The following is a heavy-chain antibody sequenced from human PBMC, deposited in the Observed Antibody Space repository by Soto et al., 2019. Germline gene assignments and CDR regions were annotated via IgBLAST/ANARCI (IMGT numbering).Heavy chain of an antibody. V-gene: IGHV5-51*01. CDR2: IYPGDSDT. J-gene: IGHJ4*02. Sequence: GESLKISCKGSGYSFTSYWIGWVRQMPGKGLERMGIIYPGDSDTRYSPSFQGQVTISADKSITTTYLQWSSLKASDTAIYYCARLFDTSGWYDYWGQETLVTVSS. CDR1: GYSFTSYW. CDR3: ARLFDTSGWYDY. D-gene: IGHD6-19*01.